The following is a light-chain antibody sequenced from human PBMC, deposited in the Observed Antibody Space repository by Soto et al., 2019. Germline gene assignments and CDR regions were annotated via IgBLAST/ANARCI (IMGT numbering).Light chain of an antibody. Sequence: ERVMTQSPATLSVSPGERATLSCRASQSISSNLAWYQQKPGQAPRLLIYGASNRATGIPARFSGRGSGTEFTLTISSLQSEDFAVYYCQQYNYWPPLTFGGGTKVEIK. CDR2: GAS. V-gene: IGKV3-15*01. J-gene: IGKJ4*01. CDR3: QQYNYWPPLT. CDR1: QSISSN.